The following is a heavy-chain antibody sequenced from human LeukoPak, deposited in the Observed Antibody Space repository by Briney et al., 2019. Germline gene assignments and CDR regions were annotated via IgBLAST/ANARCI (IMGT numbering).Heavy chain of an antibody. Sequence: ASVKVSCKASGYTFTSYGISWVRQATGQGLEWMGWMNPNSGNTGYAQKFQGRVTMTRNTSISTAYMELSSLRSEDTAVYYCARGKVYIAAAVNWFDPWGQGTLVTVSS. J-gene: IGHJ5*02. D-gene: IGHD6-13*01. CDR2: MNPNSGNT. V-gene: IGHV1-8*02. CDR3: ARGKVYIAAAVNWFDP. CDR1: GYTFTSYG.